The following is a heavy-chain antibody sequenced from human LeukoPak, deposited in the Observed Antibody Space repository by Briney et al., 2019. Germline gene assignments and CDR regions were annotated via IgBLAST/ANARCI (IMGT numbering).Heavy chain of an antibody. CDR1: GYTFINHY. D-gene: IGHD3-16*01. V-gene: IGHV1-2*02. CDR3: AKLGEVDP. J-gene: IGHJ5*02. CDR2: INPSGGST. Sequence: AASVKVSCKASGYTFINHYIHWVRQAPGQGLEWMGVINPSGGSTNYAQKFQGRVTMTRDTSISTAYMDLSRLTFDDTAVYYCAKLGEVDPWGQGTLVTVSS.